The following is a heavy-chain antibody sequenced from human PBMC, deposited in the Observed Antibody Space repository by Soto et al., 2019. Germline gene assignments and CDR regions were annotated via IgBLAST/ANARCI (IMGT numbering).Heavy chain of an antibody. V-gene: IGHV3-30-3*01. J-gene: IGHJ4*02. CDR1: GFTFSSYT. D-gene: IGHD6-6*01. CDR3: ARGPCLVSHPYFEY. Sequence: QVQLVESGGGVVQPGRSLRLSCAASGFTFSSYTMHWVRQAPGKGLEWVAVISYDASNKYYADSVKGRFTISRDNSKNTLYLQMNSLSAEDTAVYYCARGPCLVSHPYFEYWGQGTLVTVSS. CDR2: ISYDASNK.